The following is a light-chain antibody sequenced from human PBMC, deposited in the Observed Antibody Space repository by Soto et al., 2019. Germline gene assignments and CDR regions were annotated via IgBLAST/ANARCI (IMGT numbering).Light chain of an antibody. V-gene: IGKV3-11*01. J-gene: IGKJ5*01. CDR3: QQRSDWPPIT. CDR1: QSVSSY. Sequence: EIVLTQSPATLSLSPGERATLSCRASQSVSSYLAWYQHKPGQAPRLLIYDASSRATGIPARFSGSGSGTDFTLTISSLEPEDFSVYYCQQRSDWPPITFGKGTRLEIK. CDR2: DAS.